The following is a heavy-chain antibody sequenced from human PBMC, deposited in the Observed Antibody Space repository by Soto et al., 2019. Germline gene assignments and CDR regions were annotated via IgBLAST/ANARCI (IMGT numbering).Heavy chain of an antibody. CDR3: ARGLLGYGSGIYYYYGMDV. Sequence: QVQLVQSGAEVKKTGASVKVSCKASGYTFTSYDINWVRQATGQGLEWMGWMNPNSGNTGYAQKFQGRVTMTRNTSISTAYMELSSLRSEDTAVYYCARGLLGYGSGIYYYYGMDVWGQGTTVTVSS. J-gene: IGHJ6*02. D-gene: IGHD3-10*01. V-gene: IGHV1-8*01. CDR1: GYTFTSYD. CDR2: MNPNSGNT.